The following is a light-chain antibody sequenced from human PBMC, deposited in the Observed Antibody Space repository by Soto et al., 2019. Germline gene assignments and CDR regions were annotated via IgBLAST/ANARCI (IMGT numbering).Light chain of an antibody. V-gene: IGLV1-47*02. CDR1: SSNIGRDY. J-gene: IGLJ3*02. Sequence: QSVLTQPPSASGTPGQRVTISCSGSSSNIGRDYVYWYQQLPGTAPKLLIYTTNQRPSGVPDRFSGSKSGTSASLAISGLRSEDEADYYCSAWDDSLSGWMFGGGTKLTVL. CDR2: TTN. CDR3: SAWDDSLSGWM.